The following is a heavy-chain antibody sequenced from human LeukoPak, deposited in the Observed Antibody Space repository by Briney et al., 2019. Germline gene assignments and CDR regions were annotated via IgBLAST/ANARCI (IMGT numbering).Heavy chain of an antibody. CDR2: IKQDGSEK. V-gene: IGHV3-7*01. J-gene: IGHJ4*02. CDR1: GFTFSSYW. D-gene: IGHD3-3*01. CDR3: ARVYYDFWSGYYREYYFDY. Sequence: PGGSLRLSCAASGFTFSSYWMSWVRQAPGKGLEWVANIKQDGSEKYYVDSVKGRSTISRDNAKNSLYLQMNSLRAEDTAVYYCARVYYDFWSGYYREYYFDYWGQGTLVTVSS.